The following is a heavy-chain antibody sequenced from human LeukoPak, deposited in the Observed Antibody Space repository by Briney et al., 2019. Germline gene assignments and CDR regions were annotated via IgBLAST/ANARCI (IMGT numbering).Heavy chain of an antibody. CDR3: ARVGSGWYGRVAEYFQH. CDR2: IKQDGSEK. D-gene: IGHD6-19*01. J-gene: IGHJ1*01. V-gene: IGHV3-7*01. CDR1: GFTFSSYW. Sequence: PGGSLRLSCAASGFTFSSYWMSWVRQAPGKGLEWVANIKQDGSEKYYVDSVKGRFTISRDNAKNSLYLQMNSLRAEDTAVYYCARVGSGWYGRVAEYFQHWGQGTLVTVSS.